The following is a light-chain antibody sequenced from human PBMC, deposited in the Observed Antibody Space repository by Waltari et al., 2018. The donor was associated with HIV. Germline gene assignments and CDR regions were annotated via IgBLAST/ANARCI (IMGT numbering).Light chain of an antibody. J-gene: IGKJ5*01. CDR3: QEYNNWPPSIT. Sequence: EIVMTLSPATLSVSPGVRATLSCRASQRVSNNLAWYQQKPGQAPRLFIYGASARATGIPARFSGSGSGTEFTLTISSLQSEDFAVYYCQEYNNWPPSITFGQGTRLEIE. V-gene: IGKV3-15*01. CDR2: GAS. CDR1: QRVSNN.